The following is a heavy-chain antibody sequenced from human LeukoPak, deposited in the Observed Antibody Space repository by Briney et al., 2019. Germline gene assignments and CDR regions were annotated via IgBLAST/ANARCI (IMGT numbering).Heavy chain of an antibody. CDR2: IYNSGNT. CDR3: ARGPVTTSGNCFDP. CDR1: GGSISSYY. D-gene: IGHD4-17*01. J-gene: IGHJ5*02. V-gene: IGHV4-59*08. Sequence: PSETLSLTCTVSGGSISSYYWSWFRQPPGKGLEWVGYIYNSGNTNYNPSLKSRVTISVVTSTNQFSLRLSSVTAADTAEYYCARGPVTTSGNCFDPWGQGTLVTVSS.